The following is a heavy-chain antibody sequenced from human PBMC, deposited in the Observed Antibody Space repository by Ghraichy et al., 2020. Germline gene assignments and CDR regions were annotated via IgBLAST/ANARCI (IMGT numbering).Heavy chain of an antibody. J-gene: IGHJ5*02. CDR3: ARHDVVTVIARGFDP. Sequence: SETLSLTCTVSGGSINNYYWSWIRQPPGKRLEWIGYIFYRGNTNYNLSLKSRVTMSVDTSKNQFSLRLTSVTAADTAVYYCARHDVVTVIARGFDPWGHGTLVTVSS. D-gene: IGHD3-10*01. CDR2: IFYRGNT. V-gene: IGHV4-59*08. CDR1: GGSINNYY.